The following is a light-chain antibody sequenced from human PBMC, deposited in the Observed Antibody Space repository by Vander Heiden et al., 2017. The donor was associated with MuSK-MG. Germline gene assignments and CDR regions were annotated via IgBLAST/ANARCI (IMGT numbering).Light chain of an antibody. CDR3: QQYNSYST. CDR2: KAS. J-gene: IGKJ1*01. Sequence: DIQMTQSPSTLSASVGDRVTITCRASQSINTWLAWYQQKPGKAPKLLIYKASSLESGVPSRFGGSGSGKEFTLTISSLQPDDFATYYCQQYNSYSTFGQGTKVEIK. CDR1: QSINTW. V-gene: IGKV1-5*03.